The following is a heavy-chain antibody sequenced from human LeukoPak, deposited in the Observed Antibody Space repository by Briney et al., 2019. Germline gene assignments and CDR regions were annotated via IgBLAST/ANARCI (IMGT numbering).Heavy chain of an antibody. V-gene: IGHV3-21*01. CDR1: GFTFSSYS. CDR3: ARGITIFGVVTRPYYFDY. Sequence: GGSLRLSCAASGFTFSSYSMNWVRQAPGKGLEWVSSISSSSYIYYADSVKGRFTISRDNAKNSLYLQMNSLRAEDTAVYYCARGITIFGVVTRPYYFDYWGQGTLVTVSS. D-gene: IGHD3-3*01. CDR2: ISSSSYI. J-gene: IGHJ4*02.